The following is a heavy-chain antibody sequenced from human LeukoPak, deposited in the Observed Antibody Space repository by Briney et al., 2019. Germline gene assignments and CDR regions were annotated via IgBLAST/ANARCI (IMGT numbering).Heavy chain of an antibody. J-gene: IGHJ5*02. CDR2: IKSDGSST. V-gene: IGHV3-74*01. Sequence: GGSLRLSCAASGFTLSSYWMHWVRQAPGKGPVWVSRIKSDGSSTSYADSVKGRFTVSKDSAKNTLYLQMNSLRAEDTAVYYCARSDRLDPWGQGTLVTVSS. CDR1: GFTLSSYW. CDR3: ARSDRLDP. D-gene: IGHD2-21*01.